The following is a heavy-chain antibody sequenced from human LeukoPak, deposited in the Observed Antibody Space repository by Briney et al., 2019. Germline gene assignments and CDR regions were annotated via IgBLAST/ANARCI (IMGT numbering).Heavy chain of an antibody. CDR3: ARDRGDYDILTGLLWYYFDY. CDR1: VFTFSSYG. D-gene: IGHD3-9*01. Sequence: PGRSLRLSCAAYVFTFSSYGMPWVRQAPGKGLERVAVIWYDGSNKYYADSVKGRFTISRDSSKNTLYLQMNSLRAEDTAVYYCARDRGDYDILTGLLWYYFDYWGQGTLVTVSS. V-gene: IGHV3-33*01. J-gene: IGHJ4*02. CDR2: IWYDGSNK.